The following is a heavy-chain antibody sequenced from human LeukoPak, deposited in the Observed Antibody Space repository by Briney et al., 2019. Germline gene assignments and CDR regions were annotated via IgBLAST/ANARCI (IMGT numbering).Heavy chain of an antibody. D-gene: IGHD5-18*01. V-gene: IGHV3-64*01. J-gene: IGHJ4*02. CDR2: ISSNGGST. CDR3: AFSGRGYDFDY. Sequence: PGGSLRLSCAASGFTFSSYAMHWVRQAPGKGLEYVSAISSNGGSTYYANSVKGRFTISRDNSKNTLYLQMNSLRSDDTAVYYCAFSGRGYDFDYWGQGTLVTVSS. CDR1: GFTFSSYA.